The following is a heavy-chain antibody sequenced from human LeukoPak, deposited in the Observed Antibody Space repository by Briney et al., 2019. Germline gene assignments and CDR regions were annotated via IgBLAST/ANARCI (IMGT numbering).Heavy chain of an antibody. Sequence: GGSLRLSCAASGFTFSSYSMNWVRQAPGKGLEWVAVISHDGSNTDYTDSVKGRFTISRDNSKNTLYLQMNSLRAEDTAVYYCAKEMKPWMHFDYWGQGTLVTVSS. D-gene: IGHD5-12*01. V-gene: IGHV3-30*18. CDR2: ISHDGSNT. CDR1: GFTFSSYS. J-gene: IGHJ4*02. CDR3: AKEMKPWMHFDY.